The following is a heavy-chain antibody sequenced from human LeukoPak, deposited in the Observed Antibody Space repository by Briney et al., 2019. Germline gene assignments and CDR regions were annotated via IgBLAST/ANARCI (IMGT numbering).Heavy chain of an antibody. Sequence: GSLRLSCAASGFTFSSYWMNWVRQVPGKGLVWVSRIASDGNNRDYADSVKGRFTISRDNAKNTLYPQMNSLRVEDTAVYYCARGRPHGNDYWGQGTLVTVSS. CDR2: IASDGNNR. D-gene: IGHD4-23*01. V-gene: IGHV3-74*01. CDR1: GFTFSSYW. J-gene: IGHJ4*02. CDR3: ARGRPHGNDY.